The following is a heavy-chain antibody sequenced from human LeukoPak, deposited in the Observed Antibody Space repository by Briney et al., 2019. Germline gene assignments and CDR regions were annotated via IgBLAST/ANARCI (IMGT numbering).Heavy chain of an antibody. CDR1: GESFNGFY. V-gene: IGHV4-34*01. D-gene: IGHD3-16*01. CDR2: INDIGHT. J-gene: IGHJ6*03. CDR3: ARGEGNDYVRGSFYYYLDV. Sequence: SETLSLTCAVNGESFNGFYWTWIRQSPGKGLEWIGEINDIGHTNYNASLKSRVTISLDTFQKQFSLKLTSVAAADTAVYYCARGEGNDYVRGSFYYYLDVWGKGTAVTVSS.